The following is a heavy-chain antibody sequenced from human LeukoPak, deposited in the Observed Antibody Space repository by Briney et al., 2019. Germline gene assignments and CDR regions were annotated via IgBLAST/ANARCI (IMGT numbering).Heavy chain of an antibody. Sequence: SETLSLTCAVYGGSFSGYYWSWIRQPPGKGLEWVGEINHSGSTNYNPSLKSRGTISVDTSKNQFSLKLSSVTAADTAVYYCARVPGPNWFDPWGQGTLVTVSS. J-gene: IGHJ5*02. CDR1: GGSFSGYY. CDR3: ARVPGPNWFDP. CDR2: INHSGST. V-gene: IGHV4-34*01.